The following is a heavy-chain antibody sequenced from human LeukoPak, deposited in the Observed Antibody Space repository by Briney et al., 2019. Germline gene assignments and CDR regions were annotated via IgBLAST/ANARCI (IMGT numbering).Heavy chain of an antibody. CDR1: GFTFDDYG. CDR3: ARDSDSSGYDY. V-gene: IGHV3-20*01. D-gene: IGHD3-22*01. Sequence: GGSLRLSCAASGFTFDDYGMSWVRQAPGKGLEWVSGINWNGGSTGYADSVKGRFTISRDNTKNSLYLQMNSLRAEDTALYHCARDSDSSGYDYWGQGTLVTVSS. J-gene: IGHJ4*02. CDR2: INWNGGST.